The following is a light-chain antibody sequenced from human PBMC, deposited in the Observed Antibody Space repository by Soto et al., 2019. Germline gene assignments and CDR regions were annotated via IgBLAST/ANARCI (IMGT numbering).Light chain of an antibody. CDR1: SSDVGSYNL. V-gene: IGLV2-23*01. CDR2: EGS. Sequence: QSALTQPASVSGSPGQLITISCTGTSSDVGSYNLVSWYQQHPGKAPKLMIYEGSKRPSGVSNRFSGSKSGNTASLTISGLQAEDEADYYCCSYAGIYVFGTGTKLTVL. CDR3: CSYAGIYV. J-gene: IGLJ1*01.